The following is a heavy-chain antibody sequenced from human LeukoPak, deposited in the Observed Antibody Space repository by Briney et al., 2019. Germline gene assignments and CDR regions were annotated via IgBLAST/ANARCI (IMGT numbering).Heavy chain of an antibody. CDR1: GGSISSHY. CDR3: ARVRRKWQRGPDYYYYYMDV. Sequence: SETLSLTCTVSGGSISSHYWSWIRQPAGKGLEWIGRIYTSGGTNYNPSLKSRVTISVDTSKNQFSLKLSSVTAADTAVYYCARVRRKWQRGPDYYYYYMDVWGKGTTVTVSS. J-gene: IGHJ6*03. CDR2: IYTSGGT. V-gene: IGHV4-4*07. D-gene: IGHD5-12*01.